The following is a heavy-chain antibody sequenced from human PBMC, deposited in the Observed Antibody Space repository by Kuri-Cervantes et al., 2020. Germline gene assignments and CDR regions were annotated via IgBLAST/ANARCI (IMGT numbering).Heavy chain of an antibody. J-gene: IGHJ6*02. D-gene: IGHD6-19*01. CDR2: INPSGGST. V-gene: IGHV1-46*01. Sequence: ASVKVSCKASGYTFTSYYMHWVRQAPGQGLEWMGIINPSGGSTSYAQKFQGRVTMTRDTSTSTVYMELSSLRSEDTAVYYCARSPRGQWPKVYYYGMDVWGQGTTVTVSS. CDR3: ARSPRGQWPKVYYYGMDV. CDR1: GYTFTSYY.